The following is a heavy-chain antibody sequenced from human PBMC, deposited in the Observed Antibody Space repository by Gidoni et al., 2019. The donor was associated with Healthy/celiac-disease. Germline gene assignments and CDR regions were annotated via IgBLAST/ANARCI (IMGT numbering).Heavy chain of an antibody. CDR2: MFSNDEK. V-gene: IGHV2-26*01. CDR1: GFSLSNARMG. Sequence: QVTLKESGPVLVKPTETLTLTCTVSGFSLSNARMGVSWIRQPPGKALEWLAHMFSNDEKSYSTSLKSRLTISKDTSKSQVVLTMTNMDPVDTATYYCARMKQWLVLPEVWGQGTMVTVSS. D-gene: IGHD6-19*01. CDR3: ARMKQWLVLPEV. J-gene: IGHJ3*01.